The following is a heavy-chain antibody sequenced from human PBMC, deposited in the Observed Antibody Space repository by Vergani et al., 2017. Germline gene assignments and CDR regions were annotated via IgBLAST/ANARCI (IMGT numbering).Heavy chain of an antibody. CDR1: GFTFSSYG. CDR2: ISGDGSKK. CDR3: AKDIEYTSSSGVGY. Sequence: QVQLVESGGGVVQPGTSLRLPCAASGFTFSSYGMHWVRQAPGKGLEWVAVISGDGSKKYHADSVKGRFTISRDNSKNTLYLQMNSLRAEDTAVYYCAKDIEYTSSSGVGYWGQGTLVTVSS. V-gene: IGHV3-30*18. J-gene: IGHJ4*02. D-gene: IGHD6-6*01.